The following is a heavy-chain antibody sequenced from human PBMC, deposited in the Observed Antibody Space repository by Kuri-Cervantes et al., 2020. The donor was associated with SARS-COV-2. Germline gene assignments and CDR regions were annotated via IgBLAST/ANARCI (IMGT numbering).Heavy chain of an antibody. CDR3: ARDRKCSSTSCKSYSAQVFDH. CDR2: TYYRSKWYN. D-gene: IGHD2-2*01. V-gene: IGHV6-1*01. CDR1: GDSVSSNSAA. Sequence: SCAISGDSVSSNSAAWNWIRQSPSRGLEWLGRTYYRSKWYNDYAVSVKSRITINPDTSKNQFSLQLNSVTPEDTAVYYCARDRKCSSTSCKSYSAQVFDHWGQGTLVTVSS. J-gene: IGHJ4*02.